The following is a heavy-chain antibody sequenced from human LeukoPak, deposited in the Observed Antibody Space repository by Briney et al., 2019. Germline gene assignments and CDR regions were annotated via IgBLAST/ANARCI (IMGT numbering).Heavy chain of an antibody. V-gene: IGHV4-34*01. Sequence: SETLSLTCAVYGGSFSGYYWSWIRQPPGKGLEWIGEINHSGSTNYNPPLKSRVTISVDTSKNQFSLKLSSVTAADTAVYYCARNYYYDSSGYYLFDYWGQGTLVTVSS. D-gene: IGHD3-22*01. CDR2: INHSGST. CDR3: ARNYYYDSSGYYLFDY. CDR1: GGSFSGYY. J-gene: IGHJ4*02.